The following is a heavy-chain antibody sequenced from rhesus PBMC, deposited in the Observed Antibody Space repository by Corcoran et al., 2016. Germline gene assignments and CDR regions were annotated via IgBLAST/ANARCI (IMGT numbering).Heavy chain of an antibody. CDR3: ARSSGSWNRFDV. Sequence: QVQLVQSGAEVTKPGASGKVSCQASGYTFTDYYIQWVRQAPGQGLEWIGRINPKTVGTDYAQKFQDRVTMTRDTSTSTAYMELSSLRSEDTAVYYCARSSGSWNRFDVWGPGVLVTVSS. V-gene: IGHV1-138*01. D-gene: IGHD6-25*01. CDR1: GYTFTDYY. CDR2: INPKTVGT. J-gene: IGHJ5-1*01.